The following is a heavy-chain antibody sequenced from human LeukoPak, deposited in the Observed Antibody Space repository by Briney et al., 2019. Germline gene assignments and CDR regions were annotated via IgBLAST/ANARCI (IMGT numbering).Heavy chain of an antibody. J-gene: IGHJ5*02. Sequence: SVKVSCKASGSTFSSYAISWVRQAPGQGLEWMGGIIPIFGTANYAQKFQGRVTITTDESTSTAYMELSNLRPEDTAVYYCARALVAAAGMSGWFDPWGQGTLVTVSS. D-gene: IGHD6-13*01. CDR3: ARALVAAAGMSGWFDP. CDR1: GSTFSSYA. CDR2: IIPIFGTA. V-gene: IGHV1-69*05.